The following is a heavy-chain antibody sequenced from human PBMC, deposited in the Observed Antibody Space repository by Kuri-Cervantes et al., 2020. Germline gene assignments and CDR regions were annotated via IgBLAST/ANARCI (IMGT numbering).Heavy chain of an antibody. J-gene: IGHJ4*02. CDR2: ISYDGSYK. D-gene: IGHD1-14*01. CDR1: EFTFSNYG. V-gene: IGHV3-30*03. CDR3: ARTGRVPFDY. Sequence: GESLKISCAASEFTFSNYGMHWVRQAPGKGLEWVAVISYDGSYKYYADSVKGRFTISRDNSKNTLYLQMNSLRAEDTAVYYCARTGRVPFDYWGQGTLVTVSS.